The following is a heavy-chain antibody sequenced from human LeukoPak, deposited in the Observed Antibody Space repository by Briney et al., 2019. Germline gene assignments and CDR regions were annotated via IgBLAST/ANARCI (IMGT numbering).Heavy chain of an antibody. CDR1: GFTFTNYP. Sequence: GGSLRLSCAASGFTFTNYPMIWVRQAPGRGLTWVSGISGSGGSTYYADSVKGRFTISRDNPRSTLYLQMSSLRAEDTAVYYCARKLSGYAPFDCWGQGTLVTVSS. J-gene: IGHJ4*02. CDR3: ARKLSGYAPFDC. CDR2: ISGSGGST. V-gene: IGHV3-23*01. D-gene: IGHD5-12*01.